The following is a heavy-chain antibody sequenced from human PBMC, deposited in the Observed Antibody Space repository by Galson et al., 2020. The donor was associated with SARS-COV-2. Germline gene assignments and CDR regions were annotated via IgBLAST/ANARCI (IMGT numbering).Heavy chain of an antibody. CDR2: INHSAIT. CDR3: ATRPRGYSSGWGSYYYYAMDV. V-gene: IGHV4-34*01. J-gene: IGHJ6*02. CDR1: GGSFSSYD. Sequence: SETLSLTCAVYGGSFSSYDYSWIRQPTAKGLEWIGEINHSAITHYNPSLKSRVTISVDTSKNQFSLKLSSVTAADTAVYYCATRPRGYSSGWGSYYYYAMDVWGQGTTVTVSS. D-gene: IGHD6-19*01.